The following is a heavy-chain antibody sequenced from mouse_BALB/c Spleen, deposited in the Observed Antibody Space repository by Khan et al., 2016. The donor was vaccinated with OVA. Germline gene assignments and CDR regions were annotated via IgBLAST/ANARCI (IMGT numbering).Heavy chain of an antibody. V-gene: IGHV1S136*01. CDR1: GYTFTSYV. CDR2: IYPFNDDT. Sequence: VQLQQSGPELVKPGASVKMSCKASGYTFTSYVLHWLRQKPGQGLEWIGYIYPFNDDTKYNEKLKGEATLTSDKSSTTAYMELSSLTFEDSAVYYCAKNYRYDVYFDYWGQGTTLTVSS. D-gene: IGHD2-14*01. J-gene: IGHJ2*01. CDR3: AKNYRYDVYFDY.